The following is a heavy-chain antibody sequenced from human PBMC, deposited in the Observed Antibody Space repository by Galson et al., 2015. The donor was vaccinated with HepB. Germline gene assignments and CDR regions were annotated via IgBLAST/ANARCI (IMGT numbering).Heavy chain of an antibody. Sequence: SVKVSCKASGYTFSSYSISWVRQAPGQGLEWMGWINLNNGGTDYAQKFQGRVTITRDTSISTAYMELSRLRSDDTAVYYCAGRISVYCQFDYWGQGTLVTVSS. D-gene: IGHD2/OR15-2a*01. V-gene: IGHV1-2*02. CDR1: GYTFSSYS. J-gene: IGHJ4*02. CDR3: AGRISVYCQFDY. CDR2: INLNNGGT.